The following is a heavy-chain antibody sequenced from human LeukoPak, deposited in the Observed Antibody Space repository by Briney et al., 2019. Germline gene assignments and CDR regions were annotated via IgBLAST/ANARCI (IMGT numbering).Heavy chain of an antibody. V-gene: IGHV3-48*04. D-gene: IGHD3-10*01. J-gene: IGHJ3*02. CDR1: GGSISSSSYY. Sequence: PSETLSLTCSVSGGSISSSSYYWGWVRQAPGMGLEWVSYISSSSSTIYYAVSVKGRFTISRDNAKNSLYLQMNSLRAEDTAVYYCARDRSRGLLDAFDIWGQGIMVTVSS. CDR2: ISSSSSTI. CDR3: ARDRSRGLLDAFDI.